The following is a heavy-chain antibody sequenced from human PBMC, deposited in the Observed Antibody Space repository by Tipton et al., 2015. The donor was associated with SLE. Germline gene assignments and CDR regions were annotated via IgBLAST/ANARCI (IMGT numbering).Heavy chain of an antibody. V-gene: IGHV5-51*01. CDR3: ARHGGAVPMPTVTNSCYFAL. CDR2: IYPGDSDT. Sequence: QLVQSGAEVKKPGESLKISCKGSGYSFTSYWIGWVRQMPGKGLEWMGIIYPGDSDTRYSPSFQGQVTISADKSISTAYLQWSSLKASDTAIYYCARHGGAVPMPTVTNSCYFALWGRGALVTVSS. D-gene: IGHD4-11*01. CDR1: GYSFTSYW. J-gene: IGHJ2*01.